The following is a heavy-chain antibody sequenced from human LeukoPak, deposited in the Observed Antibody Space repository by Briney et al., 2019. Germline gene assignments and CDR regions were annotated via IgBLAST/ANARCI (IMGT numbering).Heavy chain of an antibody. CDR3: AELGITMIGGV. CDR2: ISSSSSYI. J-gene: IGHJ6*04. Sequence: PGGSLRLSCAASGFTVSSNYMSWLRQAPGKGLEWVSSISSSSSYIYYADSVKGRFTISRDNAKNSLYLQMNSLRAEDTAVYYWAELGITMIGGVWGKGTTVTVSS. D-gene: IGHD3-10*02. V-gene: IGHV3-21*01. CDR1: GFTVSSNY.